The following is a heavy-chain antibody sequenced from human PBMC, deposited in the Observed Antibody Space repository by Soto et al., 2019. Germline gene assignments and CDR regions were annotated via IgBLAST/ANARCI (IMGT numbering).Heavy chain of an antibody. D-gene: IGHD2-21*01. Sequence: QVQLVQSGAEVRKHGASVKLSCQASGYTFTHYYIHWVRQAPGQGLEWLGIINPDTGTTSYAQTSQGRVTRTTDTPASTVYLELSGLAAEDTAVYYGASCPIDGGDSYLAYWGQGTLVTVSS. J-gene: IGHJ4*02. CDR3: ASCPIDGGDSYLAY. CDR1: GYTFTHYY. CDR2: INPDTGTT. V-gene: IGHV1-46*01.